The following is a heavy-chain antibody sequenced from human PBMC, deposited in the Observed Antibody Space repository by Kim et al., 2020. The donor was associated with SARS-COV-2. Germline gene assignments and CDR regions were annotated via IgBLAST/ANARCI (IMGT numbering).Heavy chain of an antibody. Sequence: GGSLRLSCAASGFTFNSYAMSWVRQAPGKGLEWVSCIRGSGDSTTYADSVKGRFTISRDNSKNTLYLQMDRLRADDTALYYCAKVSSGSSGWFEYFQHWGQGTLVTVSS. V-gene: IGHV3-23*01. CDR1: GFTFNSYA. D-gene: IGHD6-19*01. J-gene: IGHJ1*01. CDR2: IRGSGDST. CDR3: AKVSSGSSGWFEYFQH.